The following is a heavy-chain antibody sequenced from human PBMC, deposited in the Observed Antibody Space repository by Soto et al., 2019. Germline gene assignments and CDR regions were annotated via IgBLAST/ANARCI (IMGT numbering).Heavy chain of an antibody. J-gene: IGHJ4*02. Sequence: GGSLRLSCAASGFTFSSYAMHWVRQAPGKGLEWVAVISYDGSNKYYADSVKGRFTISRDNSKNTLYLQMNSLRAEDMAVYYCARGGDDIVLVPAEQIDYWGQGTLVTVSS. CDR3: ARGGDDIVLVPAEQIDY. CDR1: GFTFSSYA. CDR2: ISYDGSNK. D-gene: IGHD2-2*01. V-gene: IGHV3-30-3*01.